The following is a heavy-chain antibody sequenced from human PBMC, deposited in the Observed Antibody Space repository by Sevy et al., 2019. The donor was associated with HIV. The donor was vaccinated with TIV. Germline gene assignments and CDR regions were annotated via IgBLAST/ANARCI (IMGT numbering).Heavy chain of an antibody. J-gene: IGHJ4*02. CDR3: ARHLITFGGVIVWRFDY. Sequence: ASVKVSCKASGGTFSSYAISWVRQAPGQGLEWMGGIIPIFGTANYAQKFQGRVTITADESTSTAYMELSSLRSEDTAVYYCARHLITFGGVIVWRFDYWGQGTLVTVSS. D-gene: IGHD3-16*02. CDR2: IIPIFGTA. V-gene: IGHV1-69*13. CDR1: GGTFSSYA.